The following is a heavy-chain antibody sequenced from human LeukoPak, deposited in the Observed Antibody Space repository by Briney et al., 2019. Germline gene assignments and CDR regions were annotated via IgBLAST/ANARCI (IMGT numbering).Heavy chain of an antibody. CDR2: INPSGGST. V-gene: IGHV1-46*01. CDR3: ARDRQWLVRGFDP. CDR1: GYTFTGYY. J-gene: IGHJ5*02. Sequence: ASVKVSCKASGYTFTGYYMHWVRQAPGQGLEWMGIINPSGGSTSYAQKFQGRATMTRDTSTSTVYMELSSLRSEDTAVYYCARDRQWLVRGFDPWGQGTLVTVSS. D-gene: IGHD6-19*01.